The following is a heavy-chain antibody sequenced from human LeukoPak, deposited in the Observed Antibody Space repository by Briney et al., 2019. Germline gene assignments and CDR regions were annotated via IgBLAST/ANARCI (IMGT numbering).Heavy chain of an antibody. CDR1: GDSISSYY. J-gene: IGHJ6*03. Sequence: SETLSLTCTVSGDSISSYYWSWIRQPPGKGLEWIGYIYTSGSTNYNPSLKSRVTISVDTSKNQFSLKLSSVTAADTAVYYCARQEDYYYYMDVWGKGTTVTVSS. V-gene: IGHV4-4*09. CDR2: IYTSGST. CDR3: ARQEDYYYYMDV.